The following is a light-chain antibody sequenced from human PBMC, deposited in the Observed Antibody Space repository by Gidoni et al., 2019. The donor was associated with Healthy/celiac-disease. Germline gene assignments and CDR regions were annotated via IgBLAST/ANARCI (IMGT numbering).Light chain of an antibody. CDR1: KVGDKY. V-gene: IGLV3-1*01. J-gene: IGLJ2*01. CDR3: PAWDSSTVV. Sequence: SYELTQPPSASVSPGQTASITCSGDKVGDKYACWYQQKPGQSPVLVIYQDSKRPSGLPERFSGSNSGNTATLTISGTQTMDEADYYCPAWDSSTVVFGGGTKLTVL. CDR2: QDS.